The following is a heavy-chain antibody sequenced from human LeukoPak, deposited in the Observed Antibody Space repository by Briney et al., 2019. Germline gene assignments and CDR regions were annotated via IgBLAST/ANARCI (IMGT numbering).Heavy chain of an antibody. CDR3: ASLPGVEQLVGYYYYGMDV. Sequence: SGTLSLTCTVSGDSITSINWWSWVRQSPGKGLEWIGEIHHSGTTNYNPSFTSRLSMSVDKSKNQFSLKLTSMTVADTAVYYCASLPGVEQLVGYYYYGMDVWGQGTTVTVSS. J-gene: IGHJ6*02. V-gene: IGHV4-4*02. D-gene: IGHD6-6*01. CDR2: IHHSGTT. CDR1: GDSITSINW.